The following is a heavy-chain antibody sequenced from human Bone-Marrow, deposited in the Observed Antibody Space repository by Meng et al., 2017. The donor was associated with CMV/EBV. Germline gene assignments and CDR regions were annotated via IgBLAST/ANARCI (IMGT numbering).Heavy chain of an antibody. CDR1: GGTFSSYA. CDR3: ARDPYSGSDYFDY. D-gene: IGHD1-26*01. J-gene: IGHJ4*02. Sequence: SVKVSCKASGGTFSSYAISWVRQAPGQGLEWMGGIIPIFGTANYAQKFQGRVTITTDESTSTAYMELSSLRSEDTAVYYCARDPYSGSDYFDYWGQGTLVTVSS. CDR2: IIPIFGTA. V-gene: IGHV1-69*05.